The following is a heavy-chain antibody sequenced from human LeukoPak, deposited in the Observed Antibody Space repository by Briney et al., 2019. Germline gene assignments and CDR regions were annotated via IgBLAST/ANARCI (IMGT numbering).Heavy chain of an antibody. CDR3: GRNRGGYIDY. V-gene: IGHV6-1*01. J-gene: IGHJ4*02. CDR1: GDSVSRNSAA. D-gene: IGHD2-15*01. Sequence: SQALSHTCVISGDSVSRNSAALRWIRQSPSRGLEWLGRTYYRSKWYNGYAVSVKSRITINTDTSKNQFSLQLNSVTPEDTAVYFCGRNRGGYIDYWGQGTLVTVSS. CDR2: TYYRSKWYN.